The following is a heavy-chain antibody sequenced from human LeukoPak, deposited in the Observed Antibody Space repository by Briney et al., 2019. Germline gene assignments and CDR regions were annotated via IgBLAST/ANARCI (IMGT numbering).Heavy chain of an antibody. CDR3: ARRGYCSSTSCYTAFDY. V-gene: IGHV1-69*05. Sequence: SAKVSCKASGGTFSSYAISWVRQAPGQGLEWMGGIIPIFGTANYAQKFQGRVTITTDESTSTAYMELSSLRSEDTAVYYCARRGYCSSTSCYTAFDYWGQGTLVTVSS. CDR1: GGTFSSYA. CDR2: IIPIFGTA. D-gene: IGHD2-2*02. J-gene: IGHJ4*02.